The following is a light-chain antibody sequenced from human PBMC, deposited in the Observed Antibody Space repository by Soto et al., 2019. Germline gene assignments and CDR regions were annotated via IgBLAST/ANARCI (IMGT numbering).Light chain of an antibody. Sequence: QSVLTQPASVSGSPGQSITTSCTGTSNDVGGYKYVSWYQQHPGKAPKLMIYEVTNRPSGVSDRFSGSKSGNTASLTISGLQDEDEADHFCKSYAGSNTYVFGSGTKVTVL. V-gene: IGLV2-14*01. CDR3: KSYAGSNTYV. CDR2: EVT. CDR1: SNDVGGYKY. J-gene: IGLJ1*01.